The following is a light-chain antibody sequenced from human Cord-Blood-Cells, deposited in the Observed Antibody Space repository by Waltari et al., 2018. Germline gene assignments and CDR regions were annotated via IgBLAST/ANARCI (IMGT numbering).Light chain of an antibody. CDR3: SSYTSSSTVV. V-gene: IGLV2-14*01. J-gene: IGLJ2*01. CDR1: SSDVGGYNS. Sequence: QSALTQPASVSGSPGQSITIPCPGTSSDVGGYNSVSWYQQHPGNAPKLMIYDVSNRPAGVSNRFSGSKSGNTASLTISGLQAEDEADYYCSSYTSSSTVVFGGGTKLTVL. CDR2: DVS.